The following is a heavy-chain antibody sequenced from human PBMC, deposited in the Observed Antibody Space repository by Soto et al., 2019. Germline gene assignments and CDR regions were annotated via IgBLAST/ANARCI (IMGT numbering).Heavy chain of an antibody. CDR3: AREYCSGGSGYSGDYYYYGMDV. Sequence: QVQLQESGPGLVKPSQTLSLTCTVSGGSISSGDYYWSWIRQPPGKGLEWIGYIYYSGSTYYNPSLKSRVTISVDTSKNQFSLKLSSVTAADTAVYYCAREYCSGGSGYSGDYYYYGMDVWGQGTTVTVSS. CDR1: GGSISSGDYY. J-gene: IGHJ6*02. D-gene: IGHD2-15*01. CDR2: IYYSGST. V-gene: IGHV4-30-4*01.